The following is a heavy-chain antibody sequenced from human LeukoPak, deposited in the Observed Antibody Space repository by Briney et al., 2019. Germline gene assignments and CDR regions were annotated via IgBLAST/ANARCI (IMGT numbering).Heavy chain of an antibody. CDR2: ISYDGSNK. J-gene: IGHJ4*02. CDR3: AKDGVGWFDY. V-gene: IGHV3-30*18. CDR1: GFTFSSYG. D-gene: IGHD6-19*01. Sequence: PGRSLRLSCAASGFTFSSYGMHWVRQAPGKGLEWVAVISYDGSNKYYADSVKGRFTISRDNSKNTLYLQMNSLRAEDTAVYYCAKDGVGWFDYWGQGTLVTVSS.